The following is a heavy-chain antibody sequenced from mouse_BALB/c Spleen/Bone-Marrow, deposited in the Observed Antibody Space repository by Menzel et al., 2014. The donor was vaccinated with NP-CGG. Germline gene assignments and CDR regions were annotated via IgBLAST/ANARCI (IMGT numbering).Heavy chain of an antibody. CDR2: IDPANGNT. CDR1: GFNIKDTY. V-gene: IGHV14-3*02. CDR3: TRYDYGAYFDY. Sequence: EVQLQQSGAELVKPGASVKLSCTASGFNIKDTYMHWVKQRPEQGLEWIGRIDPANGNTKYDPKFQGKATITADTSSNTSFLQSSSLTSEDAAVYYATRYDYGAYFDYWGQGTPLTVS. D-gene: IGHD2-4*01. J-gene: IGHJ2*01.